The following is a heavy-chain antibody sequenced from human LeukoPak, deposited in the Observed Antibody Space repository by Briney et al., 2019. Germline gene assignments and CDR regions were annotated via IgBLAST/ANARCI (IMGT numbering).Heavy chain of an antibody. CDR2: FDPEDGET. CDR3: ATEAGITGTPRSDYYYGMDV. D-gene: IGHD1-20*01. Sequence: ASVKVSCKVSGYTFTELSMHWVRQAPGKGLEWMGGFDPEDGETIYAQKFQGRVTMTEDTSTDTAYMELSSLRSEDTAMYYCATEAGITGTPRSDYYYGMDVWGQGTTVTVSS. CDR1: GYTFTELS. J-gene: IGHJ6*02. V-gene: IGHV1-24*01.